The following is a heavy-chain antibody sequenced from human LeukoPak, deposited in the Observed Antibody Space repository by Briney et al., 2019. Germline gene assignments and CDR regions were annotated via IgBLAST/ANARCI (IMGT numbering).Heavy chain of an antibody. CDR3: AGDRPTMVRSGAEYCQH. CDR2: ISSSGSTI. CDR1: GLTLSYYF. Sequence: PGGPLRHSCAASGLTLSYYFVRWIRPPPGKGLELVSYISSSGSTIYHPDAVKGRFTISSDNAKNPLYLHMNSLRAHDTFVYYCAGDRPTMVRSGAEYCQHWGQGNLVTVSS. V-gene: IGHV3-11*01. J-gene: IGHJ1*01. D-gene: IGHD3-10*01.